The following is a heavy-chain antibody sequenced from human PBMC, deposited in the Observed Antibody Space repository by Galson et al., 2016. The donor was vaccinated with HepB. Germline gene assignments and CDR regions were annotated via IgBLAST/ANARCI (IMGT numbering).Heavy chain of an antibody. CDR3: TRDHSGWYGYYGMDV. CDR1: GFSFSSHG. J-gene: IGHJ6*02. CDR2: IWYDGSNK. V-gene: IGHV3-33*08. D-gene: IGHD6-19*01. Sequence: SLRLSCAASGFSFSSHGMHWVRQAPGKGLEWVAVIWYDGSNKYYVDSVKGRFTISRDTSKNTLYLQMNSLRPEDTAVYYCTRDHSGWYGYYGMDVWGQGTTVTVS.